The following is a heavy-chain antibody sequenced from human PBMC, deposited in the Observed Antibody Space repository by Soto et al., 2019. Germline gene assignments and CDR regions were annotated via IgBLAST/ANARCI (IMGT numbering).Heavy chain of an antibody. Sequence: PSETLSLTSTVSYGCISQDAYDCNWISQSPGKGLECIGHISYNGNTYYNASLKSRLTMSLDTSQNQFSLPLTSVIAADSALYFCARATTVTPSFFFFGLDIWVQGTSVT. CDR3: ARATTVTPSFFFFGLDI. D-gene: IGHD4-17*01. J-gene: IGHJ6*02. CDR2: ISYNGNT. CDR1: YGCISQDAYD. V-gene: IGHV4-30-4*01.